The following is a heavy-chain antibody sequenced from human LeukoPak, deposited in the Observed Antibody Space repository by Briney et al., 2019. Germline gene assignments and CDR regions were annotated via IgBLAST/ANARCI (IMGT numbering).Heavy chain of an antibody. Sequence: GGSLRLSCAASGFTFSSYSMNWVRQAPGKGLEWVSYISSLSGTIYYADSVKGRFIISRDNAQNSLFLQMNSLRAEDTAVYSCAKGYYGSGSYGWFDYWGQGTLVTVSS. CDR1: GFTFSSYS. D-gene: IGHD3-10*01. CDR2: ISSLSGTI. V-gene: IGHV3-48*01. CDR3: AKGYYGSGSYGWFDY. J-gene: IGHJ4*02.